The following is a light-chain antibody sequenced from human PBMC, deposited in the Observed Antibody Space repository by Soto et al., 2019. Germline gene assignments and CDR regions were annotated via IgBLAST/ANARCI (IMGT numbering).Light chain of an antibody. V-gene: IGLV2-23*03. Sequence: QSALTQPASVSGSPGQSITISCTGTSSDVGSYNLVSWYQQHPGKAPKLMIYEGSKRPSGVSNRFSGSKSGNTASLTLSGIQAEDAADYYCCSYEGSSTFGVVFGGGTKLTAL. CDR1: SSDVGSYNL. CDR2: EGS. CDR3: CSYEGSSTFGVV. J-gene: IGLJ2*01.